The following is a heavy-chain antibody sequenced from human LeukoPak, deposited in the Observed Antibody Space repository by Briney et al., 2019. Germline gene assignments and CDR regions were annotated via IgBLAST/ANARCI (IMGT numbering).Heavy chain of an antibody. Sequence: GGSLRLSCAASGFTFSSYGIHWVRQAPGKGLEWVAVIWYDGSKKYYADSVKGRFTISRDDSKNTLYLQMNSLRAEDTAVYYCARASIITMIGRYWGQGTLVTVSS. D-gene: IGHD3-22*01. J-gene: IGHJ4*02. CDR2: IWYDGSKK. V-gene: IGHV3-33*01. CDR1: GFTFSSYG. CDR3: ARASIITMIGRY.